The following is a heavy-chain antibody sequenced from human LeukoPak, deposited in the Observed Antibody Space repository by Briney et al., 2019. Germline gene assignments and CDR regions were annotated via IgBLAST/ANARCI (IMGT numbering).Heavy chain of an antibody. CDR3: ARQKAYDRYFDL. D-gene: IGHD3-3*01. CDR1: GYNFASYW. Sequence: GESLKISCKGSGYNFASYWIGWVRQMPGKGLEGMGIFYPGDSDTRYSPSFQGQVTMSADKSISTAYLQWSSLKASDTAMYYCARQKAYDRYFDLWGRGTLVTVSS. CDR2: FYPGDSDT. V-gene: IGHV5-51*01. J-gene: IGHJ2*01.